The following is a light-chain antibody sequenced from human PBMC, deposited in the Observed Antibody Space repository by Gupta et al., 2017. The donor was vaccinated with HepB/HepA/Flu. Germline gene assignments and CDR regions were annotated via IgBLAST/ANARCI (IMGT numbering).Light chain of an antibody. CDR3: QQDYDTPLT. CDR1: QSGLYTTSNQNH. J-gene: IGKJ4*01. Sequence: EIVLTQSPDSLTVSLGERASINCKSSQSGLYTTSNQNHLSWYQQKPGQPPKQLISWASTRESGVPDRFSGSGSGTDFTLTISSLQAEDVAVYYCQQDYDTPLTFGGGTKVEIK. V-gene: IGKV4-1*01. CDR2: WAS.